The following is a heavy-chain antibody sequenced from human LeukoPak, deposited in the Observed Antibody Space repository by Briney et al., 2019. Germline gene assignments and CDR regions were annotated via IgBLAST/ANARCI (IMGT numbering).Heavy chain of an antibody. Sequence: GGSLRLSCTGSGFTVSSSYMSWVRQTPGKGLEWVSAMYSGGTIYYADSVKGRFTISRDSSKNTVNLQMNSLRAEDTAVYYCARDRRDGYCLGHWGQGTLVTVSS. CDR3: ARDRRDGYCLGH. J-gene: IGHJ4*02. CDR1: GFTVSSSY. D-gene: IGHD5-24*01. V-gene: IGHV3-66*01. CDR2: MYSGGTI.